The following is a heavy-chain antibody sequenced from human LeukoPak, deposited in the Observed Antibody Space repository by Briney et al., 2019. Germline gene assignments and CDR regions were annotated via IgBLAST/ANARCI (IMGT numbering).Heavy chain of an antibody. Sequence: GGSLRLSCAVSGSTFSSNAMSCVRQAPGKGLGWVSAISGSGGSTYYADYVKGRFTISRDNSKNTLYLQMNSLRAEDTAVYYCAKDPYIYYDSSGRPYWGQGTLVTVSS. CDR3: AKDPYIYYDSSGRPY. CDR2: ISGSGGST. V-gene: IGHV3-23*01. J-gene: IGHJ4*02. CDR1: GSTFSSNA. D-gene: IGHD3-22*01.